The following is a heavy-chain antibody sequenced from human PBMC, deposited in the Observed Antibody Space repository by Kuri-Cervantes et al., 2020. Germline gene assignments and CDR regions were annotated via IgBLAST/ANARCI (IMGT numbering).Heavy chain of an antibody. CDR3: ARVPWTAVAD. D-gene: IGHD6-19*01. J-gene: IGHJ4*02. CDR2: IKEDGSEK. Sequence: GESLKISCAASGFTFSHYWMSWVRQAPGKGLEWVANIKEDGSEKYYVDSVKGRFTISRDNAKNSLYLQVNSLRAEDTAVYYCARVPWTAVADWGQGTLVTVSS. V-gene: IGHV3-7*01. CDR1: GFTFSHYW.